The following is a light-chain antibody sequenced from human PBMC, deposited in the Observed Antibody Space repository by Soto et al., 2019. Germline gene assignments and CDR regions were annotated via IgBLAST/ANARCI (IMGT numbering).Light chain of an antibody. CDR1: SSDVGGYKY. Sequence: QSVLTQPASVSGSPGQSITISCTGTSSDVGGYKYVSWYQQHPGKAPKLMIYEVSNRPSGVPNRFSASKSGNTASLTISGLQAEDEADYFCSSYTSSTTTTVVFGGGTKLTV. CDR3: SSYTSSTTTTVV. J-gene: IGLJ2*01. V-gene: IGLV2-14*01. CDR2: EVS.